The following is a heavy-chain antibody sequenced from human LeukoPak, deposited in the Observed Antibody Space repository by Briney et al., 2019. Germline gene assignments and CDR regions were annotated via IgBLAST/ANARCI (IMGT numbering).Heavy chain of an antibody. CDR1: GGSISSYY. Sequence: SETLSLTCTVSGGSISSYYWSWIRQPPGKGLEWIGYIYYSGSTNYNPSLKSRVTISVDTSLKLSSVTAAETAVYYCARHRDSSGYTGAFDIWGQGTMVTVSS. D-gene: IGHD3-22*01. J-gene: IGHJ3*02. CDR3: ARHRDSSGYTGAFDI. CDR2: IYYSGST. V-gene: IGHV4-59*08.